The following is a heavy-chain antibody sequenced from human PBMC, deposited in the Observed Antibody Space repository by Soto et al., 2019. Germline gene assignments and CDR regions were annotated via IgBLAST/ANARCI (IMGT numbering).Heavy chain of an antibody. J-gene: IGHJ3*02. CDR3: AASPITMVRGVISPDAFDI. V-gene: IGHV1-58*02. Sequence: SVKVSCKASGFTFTSSAMQWVRQARGQRLEWTGWIVVGSGNTNYAQKFQERVTITRDMSTSTAYMELSSLRSEDTAVYYCAASPITMVRGVISPDAFDIWGQGTMVTVSS. CDR2: IVVGSGNT. D-gene: IGHD3-10*01. CDR1: GFTFTSSA.